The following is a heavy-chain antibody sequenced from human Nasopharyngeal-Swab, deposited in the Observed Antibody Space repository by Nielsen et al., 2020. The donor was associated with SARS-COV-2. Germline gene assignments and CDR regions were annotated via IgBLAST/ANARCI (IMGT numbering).Heavy chain of an antibody. V-gene: IGHV1-2*06. CDR1: GYTFTDYY. Sequence: ASVNVSCKSSGYTFTDYYIHWVRQAPGQGFEWMGRISLASGGTNYAQTFQGRVTVTRDTSTSTAYMELTSLRSDDTATYYCARSCGTVGCPFDPWGQGTLVTVSS. CDR2: ISLASGGT. D-gene: IGHD2-15*01. J-gene: IGHJ5*02. CDR3: ARSCGTVGCPFDP.